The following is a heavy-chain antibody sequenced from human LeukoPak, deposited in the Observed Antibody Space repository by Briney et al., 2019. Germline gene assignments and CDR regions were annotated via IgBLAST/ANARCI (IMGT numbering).Heavy chain of an antibody. CDR1: GGSISSSNYY. V-gene: IGHV4-61*02. CDR3: ARGLWFGDENPPYFDY. CDR2: IYTSGTT. J-gene: IGHJ4*02. Sequence: PSQTLSLACTVSGGSISSSNYYWSWIRQPAGEGLEWIGRIYTSGTTNYNPSLKSRVTISIDTSENQFSLKLSSVTAADTAVYYCARGLWFGDENPPYFDYWGQGTLVTVSS. D-gene: IGHD3-10*01.